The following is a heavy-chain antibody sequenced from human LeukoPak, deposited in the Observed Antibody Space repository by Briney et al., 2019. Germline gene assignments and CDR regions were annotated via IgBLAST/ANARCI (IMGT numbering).Heavy chain of an antibody. CDR1: GSTVSSNY. V-gene: IGHV3-66*02. Sequence: GGSLRLSCAASGSTVSSNYMSWVRQAPGKGLQWVALIYSGGSTYYADSVKGRFTISRDNSKNTLYLQMNSLRAEDTAVYYCARETYRYNWFDPWGQGTLVTVSS. CDR2: IYSGGST. CDR3: ARETYRYNWFDP. J-gene: IGHJ5*02. D-gene: IGHD3-16*01.